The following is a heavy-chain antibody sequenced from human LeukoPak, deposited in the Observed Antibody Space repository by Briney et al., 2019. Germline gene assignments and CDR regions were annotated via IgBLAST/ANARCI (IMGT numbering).Heavy chain of an antibody. CDR3: ARLGSRHGYNWGDL. D-gene: IGHD5-24*01. CDR2: VYPPDSDV. V-gene: IGHV5-51*01. J-gene: IGHJ5*02. Sequence: GESLKISCKGVGSDFTNNWIGWVRQMPGKGLEWMGIVYPPDSDVGYGPSFQGQVTISADKSISTAYLQWSSLKASDTAMYYCARLGSRHGYNWGDLWGQGTLVSVSS. CDR1: GSDFTNNW.